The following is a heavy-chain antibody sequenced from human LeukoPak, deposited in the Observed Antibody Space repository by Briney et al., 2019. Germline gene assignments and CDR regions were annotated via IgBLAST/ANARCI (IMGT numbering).Heavy chain of an antibody. Sequence: GGSLRLSCAASGFTFSSYAMSWVRQAPGKGLEWVSAISGSGGSTYYADSVKGRFTISRDNSKNTPYLQMNSLRAEDTAVYYCAKRPRGYSYGSFDYWGPGTLVTVSS. J-gene: IGHJ4*02. CDR3: AKRPRGYSYGSFDY. CDR2: ISGSGGST. CDR1: GFTFSSYA. V-gene: IGHV3-23*01. D-gene: IGHD5-18*01.